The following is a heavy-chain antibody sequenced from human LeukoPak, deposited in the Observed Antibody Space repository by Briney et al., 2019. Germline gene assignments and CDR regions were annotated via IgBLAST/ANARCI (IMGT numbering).Heavy chain of an antibody. V-gene: IGHV3-30*02. Sequence: PGGSLRLSCAASGYPFSSYGVHWVRQAPGKGLEWVAFIRYDVRKKYYADCVKGRFTIHKDNSKNTLYLETNSLKAEDTAVYYCAKSSCYDFWSGANLDVWGKGTTVSVPT. J-gene: IGHJ6*04. CDR3: AKSSCYDFWSGANLDV. CDR2: IRYDVRKK. D-gene: IGHD3-3*01. CDR1: GYPFSSYG.